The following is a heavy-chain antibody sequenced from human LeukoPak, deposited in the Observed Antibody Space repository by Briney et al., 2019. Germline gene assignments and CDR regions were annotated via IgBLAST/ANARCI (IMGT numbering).Heavy chain of an antibody. D-gene: IGHD3-22*01. J-gene: IGHJ4*02. CDR1: GGSISSYY. CDR2: IYYSGRT. Sequence: SGTLSLTCTVSGGSISSYYWSWIRQPPGKGLEWIGYIYYSGRTNYNPSLKSRVTVSVDTSKKEFSLKLSSVSAADTAVYYCARGFLTYYYDSSGLYFDYWGQGTLVTVSS. CDR3: ARGFLTYYYDSSGLYFDY. V-gene: IGHV4-59*01.